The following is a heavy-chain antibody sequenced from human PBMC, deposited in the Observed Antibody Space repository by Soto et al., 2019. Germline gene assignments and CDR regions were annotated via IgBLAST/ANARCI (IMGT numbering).Heavy chain of an antibody. CDR2: INHSGST. Sequence: QVQLQQWGAGLLKPSETLSLTCAVYGGSFSGYYWSWIRQPPGKGLEWIGEINHSGSTNYNPSLKSRVNISVDPSKNQFSLKLSSVTAADTAVYYCARGGDIVVVPAAKDNWFDPWGQGTLVTVSS. J-gene: IGHJ5*02. CDR1: GGSFSGYY. CDR3: ARGGDIVVVPAAKDNWFDP. D-gene: IGHD2-2*01. V-gene: IGHV4-34*01.